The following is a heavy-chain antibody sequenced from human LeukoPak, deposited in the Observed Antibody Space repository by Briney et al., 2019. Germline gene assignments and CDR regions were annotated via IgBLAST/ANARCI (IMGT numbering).Heavy chain of an antibody. CDR3: ARGYKSGSSSPRYFDL. J-gene: IGHJ2*01. Sequence: SETLSLTCAVSGGSISSGGYSWSWIRRPPGKGLEWIGYIYHSGSTYYNPSLKSRVTISVDRSKNQFSLKLSSVTAADTAVYYCARGYKSGSSSPRYFDLWGRGTLVTVSS. D-gene: IGHD6-6*01. CDR1: GGSISSGGYS. CDR2: IYHSGST. V-gene: IGHV4-30-2*01.